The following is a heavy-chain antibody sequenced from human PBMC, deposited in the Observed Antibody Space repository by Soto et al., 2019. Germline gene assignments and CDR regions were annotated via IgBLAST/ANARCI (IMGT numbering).Heavy chain of an antibody. Sequence: QVQLVQSGAEVKKPGASVKVSCKASGYTFTSYDINWVRQATGQGLEWMGWMNPNSGNTGYAQKFQGRVTIARNTCRSTDYMELRCLRSEDTAVYYCARRGYSSSWYYYYYYGMEVWGQGTTVNVSS. CDR2: MNPNSGNT. CDR3: ARRGYSSSWYYYYYYGMEV. CDR1: GYTFTSYD. J-gene: IGHJ6*02. V-gene: IGHV1-8*01. D-gene: IGHD6-13*01.